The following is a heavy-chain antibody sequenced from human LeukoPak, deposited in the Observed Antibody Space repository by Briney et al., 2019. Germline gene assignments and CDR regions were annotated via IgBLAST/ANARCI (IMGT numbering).Heavy chain of an antibody. Sequence: ASVKVSCKASGYTFTGYYMHWVRQAPGQGLEWMGWINPNSGGTNYAQKVQGRVTMTRDTSISTAYMELRRLRSDDTAVYYCARLPGQLLWFGELLLQSDYWGQGTLVTVSS. CDR1: GYTFTGYY. V-gene: IGHV1-2*02. CDR2: INPNSGGT. CDR3: ARLPGQLLWFGELLLQSDY. D-gene: IGHD3-10*01. J-gene: IGHJ4*02.